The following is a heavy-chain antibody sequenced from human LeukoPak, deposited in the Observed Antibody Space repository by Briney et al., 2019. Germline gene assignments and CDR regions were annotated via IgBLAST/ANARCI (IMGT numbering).Heavy chain of an antibody. CDR2: IYPGDSDT. J-gene: IGHJ3*02. D-gene: IGHD3-22*01. Sequence: GESLKISCKGSGYIFTSYWIGWVRQMPGKGLEWMGIIYPGDSDTRYSPSFQGQATISADKSISTAYLQWSSLKASDTAMYYCARSTYYYDSSGYYPGFDAFDIWGQGTMVTVSS. V-gene: IGHV5-51*01. CDR3: ARSTYYYDSSGYYPGFDAFDI. CDR1: GYIFTSYW.